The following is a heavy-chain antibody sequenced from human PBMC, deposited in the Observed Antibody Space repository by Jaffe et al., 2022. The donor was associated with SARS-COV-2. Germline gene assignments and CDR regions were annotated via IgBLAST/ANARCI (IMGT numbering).Heavy chain of an antibody. V-gene: IGHV1-18*01. J-gene: IGHJ6*02. D-gene: IGHD2-21*01. CDR3: AREFCDVDRCYGGDV. CDR2: ISGYNGNT. Sequence: QVQLVQSGAEVKKPGASVKFSCKASGYTFTTYGITWVRQAPGQGLEWMGWISGYNGNTNYAQNLQGRVTLTTDTSTNTAYMDLRSLRSDDTAMYYCAREFCDVDRCYGGDVWGQGTTVTVSS. CDR1: GYTFTTYG.